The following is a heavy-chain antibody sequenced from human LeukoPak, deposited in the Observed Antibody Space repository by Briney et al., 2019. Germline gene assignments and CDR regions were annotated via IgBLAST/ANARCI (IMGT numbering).Heavy chain of an antibody. J-gene: IGHJ4*02. V-gene: IGHV3-30*18. Sequence: GGSLRLSCAASGFTISSYGMHWVRQAPGKGLEWVALISYDGSNKYYADSVKGRFTISRDNSKNTLYLQMNSLRAEDTAVYYCAKGGSGWYLGDYWGLGTLVTVSS. CDR2: ISYDGSNK. CDR1: GFTISSYG. D-gene: IGHD6-19*01. CDR3: AKGGSGWYLGDY.